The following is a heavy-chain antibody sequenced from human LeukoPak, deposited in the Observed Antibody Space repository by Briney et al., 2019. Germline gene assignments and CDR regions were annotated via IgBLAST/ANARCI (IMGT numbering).Heavy chain of an antibody. J-gene: IGHJ4*02. CDR2: ISADGGRS. CDR3: AKGSGYSGPPD. V-gene: IGHV3-23*01. CDR1: GFTFTSYT. Sequence: GGSLRLSCAASGFTFTSYTMSWVRQAPGKGLEWVSTISADGGRSDYADSVKGRFTISRDNSKNTVYVQMNSLRAEDTAVYYCAKGSGYSGPPDWGQGTLVNVSA. D-gene: IGHD5-12*01.